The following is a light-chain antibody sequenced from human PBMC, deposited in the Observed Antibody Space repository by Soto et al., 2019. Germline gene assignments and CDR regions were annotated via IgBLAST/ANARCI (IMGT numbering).Light chain of an antibody. CDR3: QQHNDYTAVT. CDR1: QTISSS. J-gene: IGKJ2*01. V-gene: IGKV1-5*01. Sequence: DIQMTQSPSTLSASVGDRVTITCRASQTISSSLAWYQHKPGKAPKLLIFDASTLHTGVPSRFSGGGFGTEFTLTIPGLQPDDFATYYCQQHNDYTAVTFGQGTKLEIK. CDR2: DAS.